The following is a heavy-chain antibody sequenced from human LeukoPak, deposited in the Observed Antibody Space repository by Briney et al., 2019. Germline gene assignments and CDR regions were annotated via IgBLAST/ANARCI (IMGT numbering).Heavy chain of an antibody. Sequence: SVKVSCKASGGTCSSYAISWVRQAPGQGLEWMGGIIPIFGTANYAQKFQGRVTITTDESTSTAYMELSSLRSEDTAVYYCARLSLDSSGWYGMNPWGQGTLVTVSS. V-gene: IGHV1-69*05. J-gene: IGHJ5*02. CDR1: GGTCSSYA. CDR2: IIPIFGTA. D-gene: IGHD6-19*01. CDR3: ARLSLDSSGWYGMNP.